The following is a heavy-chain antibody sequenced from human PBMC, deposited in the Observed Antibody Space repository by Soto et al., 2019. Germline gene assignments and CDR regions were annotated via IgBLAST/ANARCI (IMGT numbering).Heavy chain of an antibody. Sequence: ESGGGLVKPGGSLRLSCAASGFTFSSYSMNWVRQAPGKGLEWVSSISSSSSYIYYADSVKGRFTISRDNAKNSLYLQMNSLRAEDTAVYYCARGLVAAAGTNHDYFDYWGQGTLVTVSS. CDR3: ARGLVAAAGTNHDYFDY. CDR1: GFTFSSYS. D-gene: IGHD6-13*01. CDR2: ISSSSSYI. V-gene: IGHV3-21*01. J-gene: IGHJ4*02.